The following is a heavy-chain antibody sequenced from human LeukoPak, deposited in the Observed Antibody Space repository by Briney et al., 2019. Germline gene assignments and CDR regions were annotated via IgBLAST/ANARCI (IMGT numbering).Heavy chain of an antibody. D-gene: IGHD3-10*01. CDR2: SNK. J-gene: IGHJ4*02. CDR3: AKDQSAAAYYYGSGSLDY. Sequence: SNKYYADSVKGRFTISRDNSKNTLYLQMNSLRAEDTAVYYCAKDQSAAAYYYGSGSLDYWGQGTLVTVSS. V-gene: IGHV3-30*02.